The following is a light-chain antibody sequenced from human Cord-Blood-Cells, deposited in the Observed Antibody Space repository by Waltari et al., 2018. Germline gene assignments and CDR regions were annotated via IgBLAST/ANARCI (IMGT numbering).Light chain of an antibody. J-gene: IGKJ4*01. Sequence: EIVMTQSQATLSVSPGERATLSCRASQIVSSNLAWYQQKPGQAPRLLIYGASTRATGIPAMFSGSGSGTGFTLTISSLQSEDFAVYYCQQYNNWLTFGGGTKVEIK. CDR2: GAS. CDR3: QQYNNWLT. CDR1: QIVSSN. V-gene: IGKV3-15*01.